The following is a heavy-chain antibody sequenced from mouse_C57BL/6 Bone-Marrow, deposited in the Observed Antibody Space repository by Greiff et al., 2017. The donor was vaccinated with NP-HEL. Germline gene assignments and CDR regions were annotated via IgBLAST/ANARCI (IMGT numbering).Heavy chain of an antibody. Sequence: VQLQQSGPVLVKPGASVKMSCKASGYTFTDYYMNWVKQSHGKSLEWIGVINPYNGGTSYNQKFKGKATLTVDKSSSTAYMELNSLTSEDSAVYYCARDDYYGSDAMDYWGQGTSVTVSS. CDR3: ARDDYYGSDAMDY. J-gene: IGHJ4*01. V-gene: IGHV1-19*01. CDR1: GYTFTDYY. CDR2: INPYNGGT. D-gene: IGHD1-1*01.